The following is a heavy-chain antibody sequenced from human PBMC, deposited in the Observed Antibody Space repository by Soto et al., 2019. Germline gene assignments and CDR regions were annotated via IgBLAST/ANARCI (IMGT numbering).Heavy chain of an antibody. CDR3: ARQQWLVGFDY. CDR2: IDPGDSYT. CDR1: GYSFTSYW. V-gene: IGHV5-51*01. D-gene: IGHD6-19*01. J-gene: IGHJ4*02. Sequence: PGESLKISCNGSGYSFTSYWISWVRQMPGKGLEWMGIIDPGDSYTRNSPSFQGQVTISADKSISTAYLHWSSLKASDTAIYYCARQQWLVGFDYWGQGTLVTVSS.